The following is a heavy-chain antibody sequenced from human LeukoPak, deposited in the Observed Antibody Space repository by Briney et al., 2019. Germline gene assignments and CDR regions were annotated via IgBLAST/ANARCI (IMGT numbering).Heavy chain of an antibody. J-gene: IGHJ5*02. CDR2: IYYSGST. CDR1: DGSISSYY. Sequence: SETLSLTCTVSDGSISSYYWSWIRQPPGKGLEWIGYIYYSGSTNYNPSLKSRVTISVDTSKNQFSLKLSSVTAADTAVYYCARWAGYYYDSSGYRWFDPWGQGTLVTVSS. D-gene: IGHD3-22*01. V-gene: IGHV4-59*01. CDR3: ARWAGYYYDSSGYRWFDP.